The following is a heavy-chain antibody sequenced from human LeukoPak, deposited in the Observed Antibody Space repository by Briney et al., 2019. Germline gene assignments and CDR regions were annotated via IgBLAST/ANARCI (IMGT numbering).Heavy chain of an antibody. CDR3: ARVDGDYFDY. CDR1: GGSISSYY. Sequence: PSETLSLTCTVSGGSISSYYWSWIRQPPGKGLEWIGYIYYSGSTNYNPSLKSRVTISIDTPKNQFSLKLSSVTAADTAVYYCARVDGDYFDYWGQGTLVTVSS. V-gene: IGHV4-59*01. CDR2: IYYSGST. J-gene: IGHJ4*02. D-gene: IGHD4-17*01.